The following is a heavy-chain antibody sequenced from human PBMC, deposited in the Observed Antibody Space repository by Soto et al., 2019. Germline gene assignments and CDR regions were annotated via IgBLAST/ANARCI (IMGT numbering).Heavy chain of an antibody. CDR2: ISYDGSNK. D-gene: IGHD2-15*01. J-gene: IGHJ1*01. CDR1: GFTFSSYG. V-gene: IGHV3-30*18. CDR3: AKDEGSSYGLYCSGGSCYSFFQH. Sequence: GESLKISCAASGFTFSSYGMHWVRQAPGKGLEWVAVISYDGSNKYYADSVKGRFTISRDNSKNTLYLQMNSLRAEDTAVYYCAKDEGSSYGLYCSGGSCYSFFQHWGQGTLVTVSS.